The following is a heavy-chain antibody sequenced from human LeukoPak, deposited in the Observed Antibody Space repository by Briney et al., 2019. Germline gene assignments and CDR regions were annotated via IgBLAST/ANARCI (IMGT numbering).Heavy chain of an antibody. CDR1: GASITSYY. D-gene: IGHD6-19*01. J-gene: IGHJ5*02. V-gene: IGHV4-59*01. Sequence: PSETLSLTCTVSGASITSYYSSWIRHPPGKGLEWIGYILNIVSTNYNTSLQRRATISVETPKNQFSRNLNAVTPAATAVYYLARVSGWKLDPWGEGALVTVSS. CDR2: ILNIVST. CDR3: ARVSGWKLDP.